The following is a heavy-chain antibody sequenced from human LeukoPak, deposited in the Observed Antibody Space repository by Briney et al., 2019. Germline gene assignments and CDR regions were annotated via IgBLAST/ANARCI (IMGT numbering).Heavy chain of an antibody. D-gene: IGHD2-2*02. Sequence: SQTLSLTCTVSGGSISSGSYYWSWIRQPAGKGLEWIGRMYTSGSTNYNPSLKSRVTISVDTSKNQFSLKLSSVTAADTAVYYCAREKLGSVVVPAAIAFDIWGQGTMVTVSS. CDR3: AREKLGSVVVPAAIAFDI. J-gene: IGHJ3*02. CDR1: GGSISSGSYY. CDR2: MYTSGST. V-gene: IGHV4-61*02.